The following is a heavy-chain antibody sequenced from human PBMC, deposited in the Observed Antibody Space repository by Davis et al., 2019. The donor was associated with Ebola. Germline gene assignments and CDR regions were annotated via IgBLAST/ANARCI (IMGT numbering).Heavy chain of an antibody. V-gene: IGHV4-39*01. CDR2: IYYSGST. CDR1: GGSISSGGYY. J-gene: IGHJ3*02. CDR3: ARHGVYGDYVGAFDI. D-gene: IGHD4-17*01. Sequence: MPSETLSLTCTVSGGSISSGGYYWSWIRQPPGKGLEWIGSIYYSGSTYYNPSLKSRVTISVDTSKNQFSLKLSSVTAADTAVYYCARHGVYGDYVGAFDIWGQGTTVTVSS.